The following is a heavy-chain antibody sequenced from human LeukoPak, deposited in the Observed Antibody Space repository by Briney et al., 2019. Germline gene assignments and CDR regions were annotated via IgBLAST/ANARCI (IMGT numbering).Heavy chain of an antibody. CDR3: SISMVRGIIPYYYYGMDV. D-gene: IGHD3-10*01. CDR2: SSGGGGGT. V-gene: IGHV3-23*01. CDR1: GFXFNYYA. J-gene: IGHJ6*02. Sequence: GGSLRLSCAASGFXFNYYAMTWVRQAPGKGLEWVSASSGGGGGTYYADSVKGRFTISRDKSKNTLFLQMNSLRAEDTAVYYCSISMVRGIIPYYYYGMDVWGRGTTVTVSS.